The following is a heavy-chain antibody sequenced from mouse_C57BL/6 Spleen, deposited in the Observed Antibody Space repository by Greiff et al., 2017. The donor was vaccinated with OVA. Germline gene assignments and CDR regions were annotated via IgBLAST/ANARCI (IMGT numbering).Heavy chain of an antibody. CDR1: GFSFNTYA. CDR2: KGSKSTNYDT. D-gene: IGHD1-3*01. Sequence: EVKVVESGGGLVQPKGSLKISCAASGFSFNTYAMNWVRQAPGKGLEWVARKGSKSTNYDTYYADSMKKRFTISRDDAESMLYLQMNNLKTENTVRYYCVRHNFPFDYWGQGTTLTVAS. J-gene: IGHJ2*01. V-gene: IGHV10-1*01. CDR3: VRHNFPFDY.